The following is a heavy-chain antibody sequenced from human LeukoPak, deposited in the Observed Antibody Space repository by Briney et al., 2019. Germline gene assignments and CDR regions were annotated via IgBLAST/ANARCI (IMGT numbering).Heavy chain of an antibody. CDR1: GGSISSYY. CDR2: IYYSGST. J-gene: IGHJ4*02. Sequence: PSETLSLTCTVSGGSISSYYWSWIRQPPGKGLEWIGYIYYSGSTSYNPSLKSRVTISVDTSKNQFSLKLSSVTAADTAVYYCARAGYCSSTSCYLFDYWGQGTLVTVSS. V-gene: IGHV4-59*12. CDR3: ARAGYCSSTSCYLFDY. D-gene: IGHD2-2*01.